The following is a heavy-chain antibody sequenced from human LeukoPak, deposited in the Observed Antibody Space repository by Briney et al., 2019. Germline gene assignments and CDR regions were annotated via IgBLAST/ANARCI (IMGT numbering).Heavy chain of an antibody. CDR3: ASRAAAGNHYYYYYYMDV. CDR1: GGPFSSYA. J-gene: IGHJ6*03. CDR2: IIPIFGTA. V-gene: IGHV1-69*13. D-gene: IGHD6-13*01. Sequence: VKFSCKASGGPFSSYAISWVRQAPGQGLEWMGGIIPIFGTANYAQKFQGRVTITADESTSTAYMELSSLRSEDTAVYYCASRAAAGNHYYYYYYMDVWGKGTTVTVSS.